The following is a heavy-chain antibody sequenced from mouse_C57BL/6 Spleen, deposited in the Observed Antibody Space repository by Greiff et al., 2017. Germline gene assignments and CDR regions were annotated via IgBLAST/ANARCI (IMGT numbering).Heavy chain of an antibody. D-gene: IGHD1-3*01. J-gene: IGHJ1*03. CDR3: ARRGLRGSYWYFDV. CDR2: IYPGDGDT. CDR1: GYAFSSYW. Sequence: QVQLKQSGAELVKPGASVKISCKASGYAFSSYWMNWVKQRPGKGLEWIGQIYPGDGDTNYNGKFKGKATLTADKSSSTAYMQLSSLTSEDSAVYFCARRGLRGSYWYFDVWGTGTTVTVSS. V-gene: IGHV1-80*01.